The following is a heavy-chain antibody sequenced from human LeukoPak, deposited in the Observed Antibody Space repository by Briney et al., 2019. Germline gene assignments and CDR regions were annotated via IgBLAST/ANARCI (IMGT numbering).Heavy chain of an antibody. CDR2: INSDGSST. Sequence: GGSLKLSCAASGFTFGSYWMHWVRQAPGKGLVWVSRINSDGSSTSYADSVKGRFTISRDNAKNTLYLQMNSLRAEDTAVYYCARDGVEMASLDYWGQGTLVTVSS. D-gene: IGHD5-24*01. J-gene: IGHJ4*02. CDR3: ARDGVEMASLDY. CDR1: GFTFGSYW. V-gene: IGHV3-74*01.